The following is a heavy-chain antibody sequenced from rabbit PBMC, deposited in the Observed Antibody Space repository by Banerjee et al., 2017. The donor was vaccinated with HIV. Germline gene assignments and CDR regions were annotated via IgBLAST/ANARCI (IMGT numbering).Heavy chain of an antibody. CDR2: IDAGSSGTT. Sequence: QEQLEESGGDLVKPEGSLTLTCTASGFTLSSSYWMCWVRQAPGKGLEWIACIDAGSSGTTYYASWAKGRFTISKTSSTTVTLQMTSLTAADTATYFCARDESDSRDGWNLWGQGTLVTVS. CDR3: ARDESDSRDGWNL. J-gene: IGHJ4*01. CDR1: GFTLSSSYW. V-gene: IGHV1S45*01. D-gene: IGHD4-1*01.